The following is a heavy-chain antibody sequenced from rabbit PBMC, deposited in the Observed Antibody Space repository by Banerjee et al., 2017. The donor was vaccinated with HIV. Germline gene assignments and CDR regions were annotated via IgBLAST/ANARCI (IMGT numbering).Heavy chain of an antibody. CDR3: ARSFYTYNYADYAYAV. CDR1: GFIFSDNYA. V-gene: IGHV1S45*01. D-gene: IGHD6-1*01. Sequence: QEQLKETGGGLVQPGGSLTLSCKASGFIFSDNYAMCWVRQAPGKGLEWIGCINTSSGNTVYATWAKGRFTISKTSSTTVTLQMTSLTAADTATYFCARSFYTYNYADYAYAVWGQGTLVTVS. J-gene: IGHJ4*01. CDR2: INTSSGNT.